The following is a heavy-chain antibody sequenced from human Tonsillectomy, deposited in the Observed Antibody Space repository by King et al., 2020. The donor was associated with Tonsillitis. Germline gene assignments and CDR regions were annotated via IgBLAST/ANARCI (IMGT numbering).Heavy chain of an antibody. CDR3: ARERVAAAPYYFDY. Sequence: QLQESGPGLVKLSETLSLTCTVSGGPISSYYWSWIRQPPGKGLEWIGYIYYSGSTNYNPSLKSRVTISVDTSKNQFSLKLSSVTAADTAVYYCARERVAAAPYYFDYWRQGPLVTVPS. CDR1: GGPISSYY. J-gene: IGHJ4*02. CDR2: IYYSGST. V-gene: IGHV4-59*01. D-gene: IGHD6-13*01.